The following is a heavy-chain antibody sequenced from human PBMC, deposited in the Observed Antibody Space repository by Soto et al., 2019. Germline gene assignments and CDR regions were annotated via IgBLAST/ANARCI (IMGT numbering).Heavy chain of an antibody. CDR3: SHVYDGCDQFDS. CDR1: GFSLSTRGVG. V-gene: IGHV2-5*02. CDR2: IYWDDDK. Sequence: QITLKESGPTLVKPTQTLTLTCTFSGFSLSTRGVGVGWIRQPPGKALEWLALIYWDDDKRYSPSLKSSLTNTKDTSKNLVVLTMNNNDPVDTATYYCSHVYDGCDQFDSWGQGTLVTVSS. D-gene: IGHD3-22*01. J-gene: IGHJ4*02.